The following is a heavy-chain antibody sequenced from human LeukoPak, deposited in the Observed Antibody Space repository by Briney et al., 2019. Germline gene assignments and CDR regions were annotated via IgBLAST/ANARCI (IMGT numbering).Heavy chain of an antibody. V-gene: IGHV3-74*01. CDR2: INTDGTVT. Sequence: GGSLRLSCAASGFTFSKYWMLWVRQAPGEGLESVSRINTDGTVTTYADSVKGRFTVSRDNADNTMFLQMNSVRDEDTAVYYCATKQWLAPPPDSWGQGTPVTVSS. D-gene: IGHD6-19*01. CDR1: GFTFSKYW. CDR3: ATKQWLAPPPDS. J-gene: IGHJ4*02.